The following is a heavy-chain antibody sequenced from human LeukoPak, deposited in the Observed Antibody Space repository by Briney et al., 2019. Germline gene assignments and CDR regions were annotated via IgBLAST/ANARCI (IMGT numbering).Heavy chain of an antibody. Sequence: PGGSLRRSCTASGFTFNNYWMGRVRQAPGKGLEWVANIKEDGTTIYYVDSVKGRFTISRDNAKNSLYLQMNSVRDEDTAVYYCARVVDYGWFDPWGQGTLVAVSS. D-gene: IGHD3-16*01. CDR1: GFTFNNYW. CDR2: IKEDGTTI. CDR3: ARVVDYGWFDP. V-gene: IGHV3-7*01. J-gene: IGHJ5*02.